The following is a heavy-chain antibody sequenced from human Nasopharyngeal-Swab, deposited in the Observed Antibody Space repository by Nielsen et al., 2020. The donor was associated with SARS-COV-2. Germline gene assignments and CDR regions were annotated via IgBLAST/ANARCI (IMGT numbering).Heavy chain of an antibody. CDR1: VYTFTSYA. V-gene: IGHV7-4-1*02. D-gene: IGHD2-2*01. CDR3: AREGDIVVVPSPAGFDP. Sequence: ASVKVSCKSSVYTFTSYAMNWVRQAPGQGLEWMGWINTNTGNPTYAQGFTGRFVFSLDTSVSTAYLQISSLKAEDTAVYYCAREGDIVVVPSPAGFDPWGQGTLVTVSS. J-gene: IGHJ5*02. CDR2: INTNTGNP.